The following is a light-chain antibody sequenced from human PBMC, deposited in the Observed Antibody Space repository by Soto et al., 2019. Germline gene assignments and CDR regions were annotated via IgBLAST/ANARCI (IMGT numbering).Light chain of an antibody. Sequence: IQLTQSPAPLSASVGDRVTITCRASQGISRYLAWYQQRPGTAPKLLIFAAYTLHSGVPSRFSGSGSGTDFTLTISSLQPEDFAIYYCQQFNSYPLTFGGGTKVEIK. CDR2: AAY. V-gene: IGKV1-9*01. CDR3: QQFNSYPLT. J-gene: IGKJ4*01. CDR1: QGISRY.